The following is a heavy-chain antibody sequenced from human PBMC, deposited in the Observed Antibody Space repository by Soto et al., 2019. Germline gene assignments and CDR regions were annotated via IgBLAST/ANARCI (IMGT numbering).Heavy chain of an antibody. CDR2: IRSKAYGGTT. CDR1: GFTFGDYA. Sequence: GVLRLSCTASGFTFGDYAMSWFRQAPGKGLEWVGFIRSKAYGGTTEYAASVKGRFTISRDDSKNIAYLQMDSLKTEDTAVYYCTRDLYYDFWSGYPDYWGQGTLVTVSS. J-gene: IGHJ4*02. D-gene: IGHD3-3*01. CDR3: TRDLYYDFWSGYPDY. V-gene: IGHV3-49*03.